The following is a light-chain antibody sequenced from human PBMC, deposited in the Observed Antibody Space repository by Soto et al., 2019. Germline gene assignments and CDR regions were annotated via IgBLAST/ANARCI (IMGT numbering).Light chain of an antibody. CDR1: QSISSW. V-gene: IGKV1-5*03. CDR2: KAS. Sequence: DSQMTQSPATLSASVEDRVTITCRASQSISSWLAWYQQKPGKAPKLLIYKASTLKSGVPSRFSGSGSGTEFTLTISSLQPDDFATYYCQHYNSYSEAFGQGTKVDI. CDR3: QHYNSYSEA. J-gene: IGKJ1*01.